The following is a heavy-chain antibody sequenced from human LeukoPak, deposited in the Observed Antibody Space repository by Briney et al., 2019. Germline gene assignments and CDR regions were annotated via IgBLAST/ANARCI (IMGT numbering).Heavy chain of an antibody. Sequence: GGSLRLSCAASGFTFSSYAMSWVRQAPGKGLEWVSAISGSGGSTYYADSVKGRFTISRDNSKNTLYLQMNSLRAEDTAVYYCAKGWWLRPTRGDSSGWSFDYWGQGTLVTVSS. CDR3: AKGWWLRPTRGDSSGWSFDY. V-gene: IGHV3-23*01. J-gene: IGHJ4*02. D-gene: IGHD6-19*01. CDR1: GFTFSSYA. CDR2: ISGSGGST.